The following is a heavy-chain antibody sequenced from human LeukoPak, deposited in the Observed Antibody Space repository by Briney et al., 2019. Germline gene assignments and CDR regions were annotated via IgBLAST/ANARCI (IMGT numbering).Heavy chain of an antibody. CDR3: VRELAGGYFDY. D-gene: IGHD4-23*01. V-gene: IGHV1-46*01. J-gene: IGHJ4*02. CDR2: INPSGGRT. Sequence: ASVTVSCTASGYTFSNYYIHWVRQAPGQGLEWMGKINPSGGRTVYAQKFQGRVTVTRDTSTSTVYMDLSSLRSEDAAVYYCVRELAGGYFDYWGQGTLVTVSS. CDR1: GYTFSNYY.